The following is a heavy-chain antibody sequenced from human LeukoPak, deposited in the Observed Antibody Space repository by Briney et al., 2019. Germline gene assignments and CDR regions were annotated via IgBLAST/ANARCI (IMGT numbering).Heavy chain of an antibody. CDR1: GYTFTSYY. CDR2: INPSGGST. J-gene: IGHJ6*02. V-gene: IGHV1-46*01. D-gene: IGHD5-18*01. Sequence: ASVNVSCKASGYTFTSYYMHWVRQAPGQGLEWMGIINPSGGSTSYAQKFQGRITMTRDTSTSTVYMELSSLRSEDTAVYYCARFPNTAMVMGLEYYYYGMDVWGQGTTVTVSS. CDR3: ARFPNTAMVMGLEYYYYGMDV.